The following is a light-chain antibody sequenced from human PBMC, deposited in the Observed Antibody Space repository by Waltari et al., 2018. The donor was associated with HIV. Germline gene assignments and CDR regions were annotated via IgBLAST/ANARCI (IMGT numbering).Light chain of an antibody. V-gene: IGKV4-1*01. J-gene: IGKJ5*01. CDR1: HRVLYTSNSNNY. CDR3: QQYYSTPIT. Sequence: DIVMTQSPDSLAVSLVARATINCKSSHRVLYTSNSNNYLAWYQQKPGQPPKLLIYWASTRESGVPDRFSGSGSGTEFTLTISSLQAEDVAVYYCQQYYSTPITFGQGTRLEIK. CDR2: WAS.